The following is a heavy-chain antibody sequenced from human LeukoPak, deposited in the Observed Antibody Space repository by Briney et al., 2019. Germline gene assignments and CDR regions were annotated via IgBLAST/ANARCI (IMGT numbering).Heavy chain of an antibody. CDR3: ARLSGRSDGPEFDP. V-gene: IGHV4-59*01. CDR1: GGSISSYY. J-gene: IGHJ5*02. D-gene: IGHD6-25*01. CDR2: IYYSGST. Sequence: SETLSLTCTVSGGSISSYYWSWIRQPPGKGLEWIGYIYYSGSTNYNPSLKSRVTISVDTSKNQFSLKLSSVTAADTAVYYCARLSGRSDGPEFDPWGQGTLVTVSS.